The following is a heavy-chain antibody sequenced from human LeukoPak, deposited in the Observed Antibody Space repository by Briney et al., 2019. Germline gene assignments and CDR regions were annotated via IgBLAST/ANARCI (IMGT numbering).Heavy chain of an antibody. CDR2: IYSGGST. Sequence: GSLRLSCAASGFTVSSNYMSWVRQAPGKGLEWVSVIYSGGSTYYADSVKGRFTISRDNSKNTLYLQMNSLRAEDTAVYYCARGTTVVTSYYFDYWGQGTLVTVSS. D-gene: IGHD4-23*01. V-gene: IGHV3-66*01. CDR1: GFTVSSNY. CDR3: ARGTTVVTSYYFDY. J-gene: IGHJ4*02.